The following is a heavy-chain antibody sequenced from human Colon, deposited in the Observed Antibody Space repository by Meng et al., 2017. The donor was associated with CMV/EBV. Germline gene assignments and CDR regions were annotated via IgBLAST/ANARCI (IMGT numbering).Heavy chain of an antibody. CDR3: TRGNSHAHDY. J-gene: IGHJ4*02. CDR1: GFTFSSYA. CDR2: ISYDGTIT. V-gene: IGHV3-30*04. D-gene: IGHD4-23*01. Sequence: GESLKISCAASGFTFSSYAMHWVRQAPGKGLEWVALISYDGTITGYSDSVKGRFTISRDNAENTLYLQMNSLRAEDTAVYYCTRGNSHAHDYWGQGTLVTVSS.